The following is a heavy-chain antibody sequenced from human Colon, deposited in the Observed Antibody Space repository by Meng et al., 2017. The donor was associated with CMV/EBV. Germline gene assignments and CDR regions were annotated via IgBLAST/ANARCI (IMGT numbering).Heavy chain of an antibody. J-gene: IGHJ4*02. V-gene: IGHV1-2*02. Sequence: ASVKVSCKASGYTFIDYFMHWVRQAPGQGLEWMGWINPNSGGINYAQKFQGRVTMTRDTSISTVYMELIRLRSDDTAVYYCARYPLAAAGPDYWGQGTLVTVSS. D-gene: IGHD6-13*01. CDR1: GYTFIDYF. CDR2: INPNSGGI. CDR3: ARYPLAAAGPDY.